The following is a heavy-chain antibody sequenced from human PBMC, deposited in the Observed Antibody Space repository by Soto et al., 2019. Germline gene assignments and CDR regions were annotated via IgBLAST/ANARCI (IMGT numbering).Heavy chain of an antibody. Sequence: PSETLSLTCSVSGYSISSGYYWGFIRQPPGKGLQWIGNMYHSGSTYYNPSLKSRVTISIDTSKNQFSLKLSSVTAADEAIYYCARVSYFDGGGFFYYFDYWGQGTLVTVSS. CDR1: GYSISSGYY. CDR3: ARVSYFDGGGFFYYFDY. CDR2: MYHSGST. J-gene: IGHJ4*02. V-gene: IGHV4-38-2*02. D-gene: IGHD3-22*01.